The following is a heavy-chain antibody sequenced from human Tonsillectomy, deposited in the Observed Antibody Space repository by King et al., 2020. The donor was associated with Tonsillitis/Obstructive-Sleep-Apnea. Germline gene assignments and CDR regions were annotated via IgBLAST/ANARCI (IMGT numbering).Heavy chain of an antibody. CDR1: GSSISSYY. D-gene: IGHD2-2*01. CDR3: ARDHCSSTSCYGNYYYMDV. Sequence: VQLQESGPGLVKPSETLSLTCTVSGSSISSYYWSWIRQPPGKGLEWIGYIFYSGSTNYNPSLKSRVTISVDTSKNQFSLKLSSVTAADTAVYYCARDHCSSTSCYGNYYYMDVWGKGTTVTVSS. V-gene: IGHV4-59*01. CDR2: IFYSGST. J-gene: IGHJ6*03.